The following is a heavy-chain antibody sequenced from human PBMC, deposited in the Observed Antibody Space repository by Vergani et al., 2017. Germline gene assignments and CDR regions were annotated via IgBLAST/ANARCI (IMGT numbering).Heavy chain of an antibody. CDR1: GFTFNSYG. CDR3: AKEGGGYCSGGTYYPEY. V-gene: IGHV3-30*02. D-gene: IGHD2-15*01. CDR2: IRSDESRR. Sequence: QVQLVESGGGVVQPGGSLRLSCAAPGFTFNSYGMHWVRQAPGKGLEWVASIRSDESRRYYGDSMEGPFTISRDNSKNTLYLQMKSLRPEDTAVYYCAKEGGGYCSGGTYYPEYWGQGTLVIVSS. J-gene: IGHJ4*02.